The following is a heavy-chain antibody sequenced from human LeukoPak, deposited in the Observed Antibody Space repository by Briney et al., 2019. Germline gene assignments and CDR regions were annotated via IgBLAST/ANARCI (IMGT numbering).Heavy chain of an antibody. CDR2: IFTSGNS. CDR1: GDSISGNHY. V-gene: IGHV4-61*02. CDR3: ARESATSGSTD. J-gene: IGHJ4*02. D-gene: IGHD3-10*01. Sequence: MASETLSLTCTVSGDSISGNHYWNWIRQPPGKGLEWIGRIFTSGNSNYNPSLTSRVTISLDTSKDQFSLRLSSVTAADTAFYYCARESATSGSTDWGQGTLVTVSS.